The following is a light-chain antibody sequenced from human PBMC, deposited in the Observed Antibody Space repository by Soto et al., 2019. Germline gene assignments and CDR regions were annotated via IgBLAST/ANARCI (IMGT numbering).Light chain of an antibody. CDR2: GAS. CDR1: QSVDSY. Sequence: EIVLTQSPATLSLSPGERATLSCRASQSVDSYLAWYQQKPGQAPSLLIYGASNRATGIPARFSGSGSGTDFTLTISNLEPEDFAVYYCQQLSDWPITFGQGTRLEIK. V-gene: IGKV3-11*01. CDR3: QQLSDWPIT. J-gene: IGKJ5*01.